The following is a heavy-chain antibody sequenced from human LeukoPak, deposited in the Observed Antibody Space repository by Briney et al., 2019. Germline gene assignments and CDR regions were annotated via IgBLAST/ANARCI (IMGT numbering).Heavy chain of an antibody. J-gene: IGHJ4*02. CDR2: ISSSSSYI. Sequence: GGSLRLSCAASGFTFSSYSMNWVRQAPGKGLEWVSSISSSSSYIYYADSVKGRFTISRDNAKNSLYLQMNSLRAEDTAVYYCARAGGIAAAGPFDYWGQGTLVTVSS. CDR3: ARAGGIAAAGPFDY. V-gene: IGHV3-21*01. D-gene: IGHD6-13*01. CDR1: GFTFSSYS.